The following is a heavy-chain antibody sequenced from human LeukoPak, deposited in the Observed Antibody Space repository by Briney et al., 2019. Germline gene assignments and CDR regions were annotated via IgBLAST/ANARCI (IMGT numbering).Heavy chain of an antibody. Sequence: GGSLRLSCAASGFTFSSYAMGWVRQAPGKGLEWVSAISGNGGSTYYADSVKGRFTISRDNSKNTLYLQMNSLRAEDTAVYYCAKDLVYDYGDYGGRGFFDYWGQGTLVTVSS. D-gene: IGHD4-17*01. CDR3: AKDLVYDYGDYGGRGFFDY. CDR1: GFTFSSYA. CDR2: ISGNGGST. V-gene: IGHV3-23*01. J-gene: IGHJ4*02.